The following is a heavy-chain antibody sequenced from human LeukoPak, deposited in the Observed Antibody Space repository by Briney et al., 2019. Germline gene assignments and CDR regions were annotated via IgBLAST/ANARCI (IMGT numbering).Heavy chain of an antibody. V-gene: IGHV3-11*06. CDR3: ARDANWSSDT. D-gene: IGHD1-1*01. Sequence: PGGSPRLSCAASGFTFIDYYMSWIRRAPGEGREWVSSMTASSSHIFYSDVVKGLFTISRDNAKNSLYLQMNSLTAADTGVYYCARDANWSSDTWGQGTLVTVSS. CDR2: MTASSSHI. CDR1: GFTFIDYY. J-gene: IGHJ5*02.